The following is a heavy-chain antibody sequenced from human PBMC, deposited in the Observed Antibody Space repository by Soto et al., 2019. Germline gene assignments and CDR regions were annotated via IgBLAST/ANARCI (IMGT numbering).Heavy chain of an antibody. V-gene: IGHV3-33*01. D-gene: IGHD2-2*01. CDR1: GFTFSSYG. CDR3: ARDRDPWPAAGFLFGP. J-gene: IGHJ5*02. Sequence: QVQLVESGGGVVQPGRSLRLSCAASGFTFSSYGMHWVRQAPGKGLERVAVIWYDGSNKYYADSVKGRFTIARDNSKNTLDLQMNGLRAEDRAVYCCARDRDPWPAAGFLFGPWGQGTLVTVSS. CDR2: IWYDGSNK.